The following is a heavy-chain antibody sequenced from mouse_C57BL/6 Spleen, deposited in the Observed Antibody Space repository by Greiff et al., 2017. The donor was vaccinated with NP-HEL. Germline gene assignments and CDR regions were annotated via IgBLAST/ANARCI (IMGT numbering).Heavy chain of an antibody. D-gene: IGHD2-3*01. J-gene: IGHJ4*01. CDR2: IDPEDGET. V-gene: IGHV14-2*01. CDR1: GFNIKDYY. CDR3: ARSDDGSYYAMDY. Sequence: VQLKESGAELVKPGASVKLSCTASGFNIKDYYMHWVKQRTEQGLEWIGRIDPEDGETKYAPKFQGKATITADTSTNTAYLQLSSLTSEDTAVYYCARSDDGSYYAMDYWGQGTSVTVSS.